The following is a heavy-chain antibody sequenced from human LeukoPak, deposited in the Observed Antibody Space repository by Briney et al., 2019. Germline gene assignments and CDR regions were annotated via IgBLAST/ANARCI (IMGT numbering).Heavy chain of an antibody. CDR2: ISSDASIK. Sequence: PGKSLRLSCAASGFTFSSFTLYWVRQAPGEGLEWVTMISSDASIKYYTDSVKGRFTVSRDNSTNTLYLQMTSLRPDDTAIYYFATSHPLYTFGPPESWGQGTLVSVSS. CDR3: ATSHPLYTFGPPES. D-gene: IGHD5-18*01. CDR1: GFTFSSFT. V-gene: IGHV3-30*04. J-gene: IGHJ5*02.